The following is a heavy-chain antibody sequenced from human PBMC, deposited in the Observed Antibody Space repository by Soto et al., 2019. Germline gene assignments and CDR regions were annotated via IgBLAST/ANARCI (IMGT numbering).Heavy chain of an antibody. CDR1: GGSFSGYY. CDR2: INHSGST. J-gene: IGHJ4*02. V-gene: IGHV4-34*01. Sequence: QVQLQQWGAGLLKPSETLSLTCAVYGGSFSGYYWSWIRQPPGKGLEWIGEINHSGSTNYNPSLKSRVTISVDTSKTQFSLKLSSVTAADTAVYYCARRGGDIVVVVAATEQPFDYWGQGTLVTVSS. D-gene: IGHD2-15*01. CDR3: ARRGGDIVVVVAATEQPFDY.